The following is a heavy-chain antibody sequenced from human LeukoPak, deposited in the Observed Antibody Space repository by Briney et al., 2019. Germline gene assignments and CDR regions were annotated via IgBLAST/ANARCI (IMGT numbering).Heavy chain of an antibody. CDR3: ARVPGEAAYVDY. V-gene: IGHV3-73*01. CDR1: GFSFSGSA. J-gene: IGHJ4*02. D-gene: IGHD3-16*01. CDR2: IRSKDNKYAT. Sequence: GGSLRLSCAVSGFSFSGSAVHWVRQASGKGLEWVARIRSKDNKYATAYVESVKGRFTISRDDSKSTAYLQMNSLRVEDTAVYYCARVPGEAAYVDYWGQGTLVTVSS.